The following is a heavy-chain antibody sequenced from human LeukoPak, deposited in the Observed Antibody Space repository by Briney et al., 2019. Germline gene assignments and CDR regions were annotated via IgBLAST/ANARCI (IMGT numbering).Heavy chain of an antibody. J-gene: IGHJ4*02. V-gene: IGHV4-59*08. CDR3: ARHVEYSSGWPDY. Sequence: SETLSLTCTVSGGSISSYYWSWIRQPPGKGLEWIGYIYYSGSTYYNPSLESRVTISVDTSKNQFSLKLSSVTAADTAVYYCARHVEYSSGWPDYWGQGTLVTVSS. D-gene: IGHD6-19*01. CDR1: GGSISSYY. CDR2: IYYSGST.